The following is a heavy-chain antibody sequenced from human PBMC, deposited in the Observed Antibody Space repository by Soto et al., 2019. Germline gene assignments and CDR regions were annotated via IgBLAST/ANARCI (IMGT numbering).Heavy chain of an antibody. Sequence: GGSLRLSCAASGFTFSGSAMHWVRQASGKGLEWVGRIRSKADSYATAYAASVKGRFTISRDDSKNTAYLQMNSLKTEDTAVYYCTSPDGPGYCSGDSCAVRGQGTLVTVSS. J-gene: IGHJ4*02. CDR1: GFTFSGSA. CDR3: TSPDGPGYCSGDSCAV. CDR2: IRSKADSYAT. D-gene: IGHD2-15*01. V-gene: IGHV3-73*01.